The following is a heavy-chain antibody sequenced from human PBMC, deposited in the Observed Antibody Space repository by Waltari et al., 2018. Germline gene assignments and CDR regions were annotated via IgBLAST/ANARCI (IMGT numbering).Heavy chain of an antibody. V-gene: IGHV4-59*01. D-gene: IGHD2-21*02. J-gene: IGHJ5*02. CDR2: IYYTGST. CDR3: ARGGGGDWEWFDP. Sequence: QVQLQESGPSLLKPSETLSLICTVSVGSISGFYWSWVRQPPGKGLDWIGYIYYTGSTNFIPSLKSRVTMSVDTSKNQFSLKLSSVTAADTAFYYCARGGGGDWEWFDPWGQGTLVTVSS. CDR1: VGSISGFY.